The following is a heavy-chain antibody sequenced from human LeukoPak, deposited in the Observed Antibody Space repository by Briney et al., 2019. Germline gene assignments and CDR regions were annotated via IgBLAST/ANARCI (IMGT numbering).Heavy chain of an antibody. J-gene: IGHJ3*02. CDR3: ARARGYTYGPPVGAFDI. Sequence: SETLSLTCSVSDGSISSSSDYWGWIRQPPGKGLEWIGSIYYSGSTYYNPSLKSRVTISVDTSKNQFSLKLSSVTAADTAVYYCARARGYTYGPPVGAFDIWGQGTMATVSS. CDR2: IYYSGST. D-gene: IGHD5-18*01. V-gene: IGHV4-39*07. CDR1: DGSISSSSDY.